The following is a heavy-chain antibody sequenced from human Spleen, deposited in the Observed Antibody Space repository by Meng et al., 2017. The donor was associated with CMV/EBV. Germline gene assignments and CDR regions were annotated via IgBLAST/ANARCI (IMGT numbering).Heavy chain of an antibody. J-gene: IGHJ3*01. V-gene: IGHV1-18*04. CDR1: DYKFDSYY. D-gene: IGHD3-22*01. CDR2: ISGFNGKT. Sequence: ASVKVSCKASDYKFDSYYINWVRQAPGQGLEWLGWISGFNGKTKHAQKVQGRVTMTTDTSTSTAYMELRGLTSDDTAFYYCAVDTSGSNDAFDVWGQGTVVTVSS. CDR3: AVDTSGSNDAFDV.